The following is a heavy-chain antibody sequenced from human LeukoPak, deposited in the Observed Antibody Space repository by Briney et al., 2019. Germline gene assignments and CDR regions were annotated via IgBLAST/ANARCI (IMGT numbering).Heavy chain of an antibody. CDR3: ARDSTARILTYYYGMDV. Sequence: QPGGSLRLSCASSGFTFSGYSMNWVRQAPGKGLEWVSYISSSGSLIYYADSVKGRFTISRDNVKNSLYLQMNSLRDEDTAVYYCARDSTARILTYYYGMDVWGQGTTVTVSS. J-gene: IGHJ6*01. D-gene: IGHD6-6*01. CDR1: GFTFSGYS. V-gene: IGHV3-48*02. CDR2: ISSSGSLI.